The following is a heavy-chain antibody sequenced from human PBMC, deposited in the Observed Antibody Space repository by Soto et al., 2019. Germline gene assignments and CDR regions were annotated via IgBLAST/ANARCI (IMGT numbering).Heavy chain of an antibody. Sequence: GSLRLSCAASGFTFSSYAMSWVRQAPGKGLEWVSAISGSGGSTYYADSVKGRFTISRDNSKNTLYLQMNSLRAEDTAVYYCAKDSEDVLMVYATLDYWGQGTLVTVSS. V-gene: IGHV3-23*01. CDR2: ISGSGGST. CDR1: GFTFSSYA. CDR3: AKDSEDVLMVYATLDY. J-gene: IGHJ4*02. D-gene: IGHD2-8*01.